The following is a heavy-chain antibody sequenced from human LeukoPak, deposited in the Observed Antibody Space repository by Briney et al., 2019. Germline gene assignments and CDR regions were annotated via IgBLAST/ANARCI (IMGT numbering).Heavy chain of an antibody. J-gene: IGHJ4*02. CDR3: ARGTNYYDSSGYYLYYFEY. CDR2: INPNSGGT. Sequence: ASVKVSCKASGYTFTSYYMHWVRQAPGQGLEWMGWINPNSGGTNYAQKFQGRVTMTRDTPISTAYRELSRVTSDDTAVYYCARGTNYYDSSGYYLYYFEYWGQGTLVTVSS. CDR1: GYTFTSYY. V-gene: IGHV1-2*02. D-gene: IGHD3-22*01.